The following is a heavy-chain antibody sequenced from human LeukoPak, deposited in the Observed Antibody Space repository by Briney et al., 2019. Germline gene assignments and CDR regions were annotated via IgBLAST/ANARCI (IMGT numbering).Heavy chain of an antibody. CDR2: ISGSGGST. CDR1: GFTFSRYA. V-gene: IGHV3-23*01. J-gene: IGHJ4*02. D-gene: IGHD2-15*01. Sequence: GGSLRLSCAASGFTFSRYAMSWVRQAPGKGLEWVSAISGSGGSTYYADSVKGRFTISRDNSKNTLYLQMNSLRAEDTAVYYCAKDQDVVVVAATDYWGQGTLVTVSS. CDR3: AKDQDVVVVAATDY.